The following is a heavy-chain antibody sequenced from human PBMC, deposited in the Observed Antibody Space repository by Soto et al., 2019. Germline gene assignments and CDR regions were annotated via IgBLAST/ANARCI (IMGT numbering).Heavy chain of an antibody. CDR2: INPSGGST. V-gene: IGHV1-46*01. CDR1: GYTFTSYY. Sequence: ASVKVFCKASGYTFTSYYMHWVRQAPGQGLEWMGIINPSGGSTSYAKKFQGRVTMTRDTSTSTVYMELSSLRSEDTAVYYCARGSSSGGWFDPWGQGTLVTVSS. D-gene: IGHD6-6*01. J-gene: IGHJ5*02. CDR3: ARGSSSGGWFDP.